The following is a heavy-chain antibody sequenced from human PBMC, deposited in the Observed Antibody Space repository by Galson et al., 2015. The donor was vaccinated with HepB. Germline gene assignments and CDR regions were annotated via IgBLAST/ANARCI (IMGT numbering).Heavy chain of an antibody. Sequence: SLRHSGAASGCNVRNYGMHWAPQAPGEGLEGGSSISGSSSYIAPADSVKGRFTISRDNVKNTLYLQVNSLSAEVTAVYYCARAPSAAGRYQYYYYMDVWGKGTTVTGSS. CDR1: GCNVRNYG. CDR3: ARAPSAAGRYQYYYYMDV. D-gene: IGHD6-13*01. CDR2: ISGSSSYI. V-gene: IGHV3-21*01. J-gene: IGHJ6*03.